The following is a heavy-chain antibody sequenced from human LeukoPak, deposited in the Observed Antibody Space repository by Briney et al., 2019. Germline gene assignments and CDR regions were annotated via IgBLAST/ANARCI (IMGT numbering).Heavy chain of an antibody. D-gene: IGHD3-16*02. CDR1: GYTFSYYS. J-gene: IGHJ3*02. CDR2: ISSTSDYI. V-gene: IGHV3-21*01. Sequence: GGSLRLSCAASGYTFSYYSVNWVRQAPGKGLEWVSSISSTSDYIYYADSVEGRFTISRDNTKSSLYLQMNSLRAEDTAVYYCVSGNDPDSAWENYRLDAFDIWGQGTTVIVSS. CDR3: VSGNDPDSAWENYRLDAFDI.